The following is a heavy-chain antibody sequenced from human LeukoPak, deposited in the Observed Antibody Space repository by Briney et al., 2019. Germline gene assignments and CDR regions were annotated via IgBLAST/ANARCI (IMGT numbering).Heavy chain of an antibody. V-gene: IGHV5-51*01. CDR2: IYPGDSDT. J-gene: IGHJ4*02. CDR3: ARATYSSSWSDY. D-gene: IGHD6-13*01. CDR1: GYSFINYW. Sequence: LGESLKISCKGSGYSFINYWIGWVRQMPGKGLEWMGIIYPGDSDTRYSPSFQGQVTISADKSISTAYLQWSSLKASDTAMYYCARATYSSSWSDYWGQGTLVTVSS.